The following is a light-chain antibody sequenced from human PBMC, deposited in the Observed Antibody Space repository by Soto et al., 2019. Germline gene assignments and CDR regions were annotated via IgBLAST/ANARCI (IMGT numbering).Light chain of an antibody. CDR2: DAS. CDR1: QSVSSN. CDR3: QHYDNWPLT. V-gene: IGKV3D-15*01. J-gene: IGKJ2*01. Sequence: EMVMTQSPATLSVSPGERATLSCRASQSVSSNLAWYQQKPGQAPRLLIYDASNRATGIPARFSGSGSGTEFTLTIGSLHSEDFGIYYCQHYDNWPLTFGQGTKVDIK.